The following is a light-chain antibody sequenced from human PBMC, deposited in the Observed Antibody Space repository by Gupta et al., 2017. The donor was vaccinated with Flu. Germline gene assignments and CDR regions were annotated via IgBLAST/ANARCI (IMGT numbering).Light chain of an antibody. CDR1: SGYISSNY. Sequence: NFLLTQPHSVSESPGKTITISCTRGSGYISSNYVQWFQQRPGSAPTTVIYEDNQRPSGIPDRFSGSIDSSSNSASLTISGLKTEDEADYYCQPYDSSNHVIFGGGTKLTVL. J-gene: IGLJ2*01. CDR3: QPYDSSNHVI. CDR2: EDN. V-gene: IGLV6-57*03.